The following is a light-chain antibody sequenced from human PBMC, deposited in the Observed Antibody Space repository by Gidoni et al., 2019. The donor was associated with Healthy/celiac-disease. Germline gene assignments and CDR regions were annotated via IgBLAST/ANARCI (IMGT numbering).Light chain of an antibody. CDR3: QQSYSTPRT. V-gene: IGKV1-39*01. Sequence: DIQMTHSPSSLSASVGDRVTITCWASESIRSYLNWYQQKPGKAPKLLIYASCSLQSGVPSRFSGSGPGTDFTLTISSLQPEDFATYYCQQSYSTPRTFXXXTKLEIK. CDR2: ASC. J-gene: IGKJ2*01. CDR1: ESIRSY.